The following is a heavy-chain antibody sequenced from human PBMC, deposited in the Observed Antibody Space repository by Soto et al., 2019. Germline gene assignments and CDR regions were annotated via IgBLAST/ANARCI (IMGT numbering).Heavy chain of an antibody. CDR3: ARGVAGSGFDL. V-gene: IGHV6-1*01. CDR2: TYYRSNWRH. CDR1: VDIVSSNTAA. D-gene: IGHD6-19*01. J-gene: IGHJ4*02. Sequence: PSQTLSLPCAISVDIVSSNTAAWNCVRSSPSRGLEWLGRTYYRSNWRHDYAVSVKSRITVNPDTSKNHFSLQLNSVTPDDTAVYYCARGVAGSGFDLWGQGTLVTVSS.